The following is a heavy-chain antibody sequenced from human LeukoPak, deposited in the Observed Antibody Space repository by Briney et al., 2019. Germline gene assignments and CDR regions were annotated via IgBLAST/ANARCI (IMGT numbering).Heavy chain of an antibody. V-gene: IGHV1-2*02. CDR1: GYTFTGYY. CDR2: INPNSGGT. D-gene: IGHD2-15*01. Sequence: ASVKVSCKASGYTFTGYYMHWVRQAPGQGLEWMRWINPNSGGTNYAQKFQGRVTMTRDTSISTAYMELSRLRSDDTAVYYCATEVVVVAATLSMDVWGQGTTVTVSS. CDR3: ATEVVVVAATLSMDV. J-gene: IGHJ6*02.